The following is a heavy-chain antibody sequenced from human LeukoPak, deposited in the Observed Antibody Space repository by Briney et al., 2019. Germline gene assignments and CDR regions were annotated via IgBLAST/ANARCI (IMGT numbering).Heavy chain of an antibody. Sequence: QAGGSLRLSCAASGFSFSSYWMTWVRQAPGKGPEWVANIKQDGIEKYSVDSVKGRFTISRDNAKNSVYLQMNSLRAEDTAVYYCARAYYDILTGVNWFDPWGQGTLVTVSS. D-gene: IGHD3-9*01. CDR1: GFSFSSYW. CDR3: ARAYYDILTGVNWFDP. V-gene: IGHV3-7*01. CDR2: IKQDGIEK. J-gene: IGHJ5*02.